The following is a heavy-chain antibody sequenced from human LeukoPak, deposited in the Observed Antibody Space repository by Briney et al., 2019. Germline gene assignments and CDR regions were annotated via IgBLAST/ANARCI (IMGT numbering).Heavy chain of an antibody. V-gene: IGHV1-2*02. Sequence: ASVTVSCKASGYTFTGYYMNWVRQAPGQGLEWMGWINPNSGGTNYAQKFQGRVTMTRDTSISTAYMELSRLRSDDTAVYYCARGGTPSYYYYMDVWGKGTTVTVSS. CDR3: ARGGTPSYYYYMDV. CDR1: GYTFTGYY. CDR2: INPNSGGT. J-gene: IGHJ6*03. D-gene: IGHD2-21*01.